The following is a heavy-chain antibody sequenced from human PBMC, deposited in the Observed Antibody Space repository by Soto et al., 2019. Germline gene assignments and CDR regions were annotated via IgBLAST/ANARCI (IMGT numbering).Heavy chain of an antibody. J-gene: IGHJ4*02. CDR3: ARVERAYCGGDCYDY. CDR1: GFTFSSYS. D-gene: IGHD2-21*01. V-gene: IGHV3-21*01. CDR2: ISSSSSYI. Sequence: EVQLVESGGGLVKPGGSLRLSCAASGFTFSSYSMNWVRQAPGKGLEWVSSISSSSSYIYYADSVKGRFTISRDNANNSLYLQMNSLRAEDTAVYYCARVERAYCGGDCYDYWGQGTLVTVSS.